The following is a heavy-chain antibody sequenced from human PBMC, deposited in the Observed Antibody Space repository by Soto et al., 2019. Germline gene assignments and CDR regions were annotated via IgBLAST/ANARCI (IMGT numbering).Heavy chain of an antibody. CDR1: GFTLSSYA. J-gene: IGHJ6*02. Sequence: GGSLRLSCAASGFTLSSYAMSWVRQAPGKGLEWVSAISGSGGSTYYADSVKGRFTISRDNSKNTLYLQMNSLRAEDTAVYYCAKDVDTAMEYYYYYYGMDVWGQGTTVTVSS. D-gene: IGHD5-18*01. CDR2: ISGSGGST. V-gene: IGHV3-23*01. CDR3: AKDVDTAMEYYYYYYGMDV.